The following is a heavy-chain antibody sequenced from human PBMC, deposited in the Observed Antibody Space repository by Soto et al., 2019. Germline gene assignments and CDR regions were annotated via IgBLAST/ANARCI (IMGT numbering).Heavy chain of an antibody. CDR2: IESSSSYI. D-gene: IGHD5-12*01. Sequence: ESGGGLVKPGGSLRLSCAASGFTFSSYTMNWVRQAPGKGLEWVSSIESSSSYIYYADSMKGRFTVSRDNAKNSLYLQMNSLRAEDTAVYYCARVDGYTYPNDYWGQGTLVTVSS. V-gene: IGHV3-21*01. J-gene: IGHJ4*02. CDR3: ARVDGYTYPNDY. CDR1: GFTFSSYT.